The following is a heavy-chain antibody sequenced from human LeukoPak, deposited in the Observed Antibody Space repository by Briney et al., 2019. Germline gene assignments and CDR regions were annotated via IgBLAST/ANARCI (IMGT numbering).Heavy chain of an antibody. D-gene: IGHD6-19*01. V-gene: IGHV4-39*07. CDR3: ASVRGYSSGWYASGFDP. CDR2: IYYSGST. CDR1: DGSISSDSYY. J-gene: IGHJ5*02. Sequence: PSEALSLTCTVPDGSISSDSYYWGWIRQPPGKGLEWIGSIYYSGSTNYNPSLKSRVTISLDTSKNQFSLKLTSVTAADTAVYYCASVRGYSSGWYASGFDPWGQGTLVTVSS.